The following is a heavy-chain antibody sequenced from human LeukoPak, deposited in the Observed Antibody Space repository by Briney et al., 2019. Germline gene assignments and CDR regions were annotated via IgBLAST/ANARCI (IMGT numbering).Heavy chain of an antibody. CDR1: GFTFDDYA. J-gene: IGHJ3*02. Sequence: GRYLRLSCAASGFTFDDYAMHWVRQAPGKGLEWVSGISWNSGSIGYADSVKGRFTISRDDAKNSLYLQMNSLRAEDTALYYCARMWSGAFDIWGQGTMVTVSS. CDR3: ARMWSGAFDI. V-gene: IGHV3-9*01. CDR2: ISWNSGSI. D-gene: IGHD2-21*01.